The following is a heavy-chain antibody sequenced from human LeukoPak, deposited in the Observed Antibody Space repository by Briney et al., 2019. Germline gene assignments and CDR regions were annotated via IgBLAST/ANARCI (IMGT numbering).Heavy chain of an antibody. V-gene: IGHV1-24*01. J-gene: IGHJ4*02. CDR3: ATEGKMVRGVYTDY. CDR2: FDPEDGET. CDR1: GYTLTELS. Sequence: ASVKVSCKVSGYTLTELSMHWVRQAPGKGLEWMGRFDPEDGETIYAQKFKGRVTMTADTSTDTAYMELSSLRSEDTAVYYCATEGKMVRGVYTDYWGQGTLVTVSS. D-gene: IGHD3-10*01.